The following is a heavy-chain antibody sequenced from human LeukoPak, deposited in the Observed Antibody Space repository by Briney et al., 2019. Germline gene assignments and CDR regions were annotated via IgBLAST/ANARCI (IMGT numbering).Heavy chain of an antibody. CDR1: GFTFSSYG. Sequence: GGSLRLSCAASGFTFSSYGMRWVRQAPGKGLEWVAFIRYDGSNKYYADSVKGRFTISRDNSKNTLYLQMNSLRAEDTAVYYCAKDWVITMVRGYYFDYWGQGTLVTVSS. D-gene: IGHD3-10*01. CDR3: AKDWVITMVRGYYFDY. V-gene: IGHV3-30*02. CDR2: IRYDGSNK. J-gene: IGHJ4*02.